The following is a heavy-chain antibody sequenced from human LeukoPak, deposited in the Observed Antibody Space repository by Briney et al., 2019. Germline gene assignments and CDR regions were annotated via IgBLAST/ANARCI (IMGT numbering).Heavy chain of an antibody. Sequence: SETLSLTCTVSGGSISSSSYYWGWIRQPPGKGLEWIGSIYYSGSTYYNPSLKSRVTISVDTSKNQFSLKLSSVTAADTAVYYCARRMGSSWIPLGYFDYWGQGTLVTVSS. V-gene: IGHV4-39*07. D-gene: IGHD6-13*01. CDR3: ARRMGSSWIPLGYFDY. J-gene: IGHJ4*02. CDR2: IYYSGST. CDR1: GGSISSSSYY.